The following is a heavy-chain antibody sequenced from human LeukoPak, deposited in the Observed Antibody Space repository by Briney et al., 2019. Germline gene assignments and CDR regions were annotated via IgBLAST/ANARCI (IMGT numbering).Heavy chain of an antibody. CDR3: AKQGRDWLRDYYYYMDV. CDR2: IGGRGGST. V-gene: IGHV3-23*01. Sequence: PGGSLRLSCAASGFIFSDYSMSWVRQAPGKGLEWVSTIGGRGGSTYYADSVKGRFTISRDNSKNTLYLQMNSLRAEDTAVYYCAKQGRDWLRDYYYYMDVWGKGTTVTISS. D-gene: IGHD3-9*01. CDR1: GFIFSDYS. J-gene: IGHJ6*03.